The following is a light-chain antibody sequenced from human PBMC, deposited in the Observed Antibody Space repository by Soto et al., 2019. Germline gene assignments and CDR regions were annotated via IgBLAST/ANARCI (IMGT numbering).Light chain of an antibody. CDR3: QQYSTSPWT. J-gene: IGKJ1*01. V-gene: IGKV3-20*01. CDR1: QSVSSTY. CDR2: GAS. Sequence: EIVLTQSPGTLSLSPGERATLSCRASQSVSSTYLAWYQQKPGQAPGLLIQGASSRATGIPDRFSGSGSGTDFTLTISRLEPEDFAVYYCQQYSTSPWTFGQGTKVEIK.